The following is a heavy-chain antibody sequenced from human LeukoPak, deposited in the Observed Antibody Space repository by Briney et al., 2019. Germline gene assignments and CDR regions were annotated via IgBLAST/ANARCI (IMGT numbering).Heavy chain of an antibody. J-gene: IGHJ4*02. V-gene: IGHV3-23*01. CDR2: ISATGEDT. Sequence: GGSLRLFCAGSQFTFGGYAMSWVRQAPGRGLEWVSSISATGEDTYYGDSVRGRFTISRDNSKNTVSLQMSSLRADDTAVYYCAKDHAPYYYGSGSYWDFWGQGTLVTVSS. D-gene: IGHD3-10*01. CDR3: AKDHAPYYYGSGSYWDF. CDR1: QFTFGGYA.